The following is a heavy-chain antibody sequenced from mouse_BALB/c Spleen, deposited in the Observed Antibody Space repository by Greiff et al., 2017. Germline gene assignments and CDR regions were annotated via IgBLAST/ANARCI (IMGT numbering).Heavy chain of an antibody. CDR1: GFTFSDYG. CDR3: AREEVGGFAY. V-gene: IGHV5-15*02. J-gene: IGHJ3*01. Sequence: EVHLVESGGGLVQPGGSRKLSCAASGFTFSDYGMAWVRQAPGKGPEWVAFISNLAYSIYYADTVTGRFTISRENAKNTLYLEMSSLRSEDTAMYYCAREEVGGFAYWGQGTLVTVSA. CDR2: ISNLAYSI.